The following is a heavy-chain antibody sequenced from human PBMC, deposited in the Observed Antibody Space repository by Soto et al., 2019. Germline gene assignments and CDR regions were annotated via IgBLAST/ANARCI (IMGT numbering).Heavy chain of an antibody. Sequence: GGSLRLSCAASGFTFSSYSMNWVRQAPGKGLEWVSSISSSSSYIYYADSVKGRFTISRDNAKNSLYLQMNSLRAEDTAVYYCARDLGIPAARREVYYYYGMDVWGQGTTVTVSS. D-gene: IGHD2-2*01. CDR3: ARDLGIPAARREVYYYYGMDV. CDR2: ISSSSSYI. CDR1: GFTFSSYS. J-gene: IGHJ6*02. V-gene: IGHV3-21*01.